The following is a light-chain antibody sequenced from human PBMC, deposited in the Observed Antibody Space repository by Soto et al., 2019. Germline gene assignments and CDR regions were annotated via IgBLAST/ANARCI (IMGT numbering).Light chain of an antibody. CDR3: QQYDNWPWT. CDR1: QTISGS. CDR2: GAS. V-gene: IGKV3-15*01. J-gene: IGKJ1*01. Sequence: EIVMTQSPATLSVSPGGRATLSCRASQTISGSLAWYQQKPGQAPRLLIHGASTRAPGFPARFSGSGSGTDFTLTISSLQSEDFAVYYCQQYDNWPWTFGQGTKVDIK.